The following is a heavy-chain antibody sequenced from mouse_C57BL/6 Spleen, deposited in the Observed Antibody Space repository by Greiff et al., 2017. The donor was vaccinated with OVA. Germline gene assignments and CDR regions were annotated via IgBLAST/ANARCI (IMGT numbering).Heavy chain of an antibody. D-gene: IGHD2-4*01. CDR3: ASGDYEDD. Sequence: EVQRVESGPGLVKPSQSLSLTCSVTGYSITSGYYWNWIRQFPGNKLEWMGYISYDGSNNYNPSLKNRISITRDTSKNQFFLKLNSVTTEDTATYYCASGDYEDDWGQGTTLTVSS. CDR2: ISYDGSN. CDR1: GYSITSGYY. J-gene: IGHJ2*01. V-gene: IGHV3-6*01.